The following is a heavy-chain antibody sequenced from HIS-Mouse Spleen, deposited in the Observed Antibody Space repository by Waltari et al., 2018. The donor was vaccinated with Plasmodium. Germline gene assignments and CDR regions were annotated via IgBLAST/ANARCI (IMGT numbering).Heavy chain of an antibody. V-gene: IGHV4-34*01. Sequence: QVQLQQWGAGLLKPSETLSLTCAVYGGSFSGYYWSWLRQPPGKGLEWIGENNHSGSTNYNPAPKSRVTRSVDTSKNQFSLKLSSVTAADTAVYYCARGRRIVVVTAPRGFFDYWGQGTLVTVSS. D-gene: IGHD2-21*02. J-gene: IGHJ4*02. CDR1: GGSFSGYY. CDR2: NNHSGST. CDR3: ARGRRIVVVTAPRGFFDY.